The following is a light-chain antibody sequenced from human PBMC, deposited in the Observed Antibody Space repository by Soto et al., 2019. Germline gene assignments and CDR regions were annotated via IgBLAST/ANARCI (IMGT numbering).Light chain of an antibody. CDR1: QSVRSNY. V-gene: IGKV3-20*01. CDR2: GAS. J-gene: IGKJ4*01. CDR3: QQYASSPLT. Sequence: EIVLTQSPGTLSLSSGERATLSCRASQSVRSNYLAWYQQKPGPAPRLLIYGASSRATGRPDRFGGSGSGKDFTLTISRLEPEDLAVYYCQQYASSPLTFGGGTKVEIK.